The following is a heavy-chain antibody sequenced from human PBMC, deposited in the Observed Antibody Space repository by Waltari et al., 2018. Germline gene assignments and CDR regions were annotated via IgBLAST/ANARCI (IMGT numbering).Heavy chain of an antibody. Sequence: QVQLVQSGAEVKKPGASAKVSCKSSGYSFPDYHLNWVRQAPGQGLEWMGWVNPSSGATTYAQKFQARVTMTRDRATNTAYMDLRGLTPDDTAVYFCARNKGKTISTRRAFRLDPWGQGTLVSVSS. J-gene: IGHJ5*02. CDR1: GYSFPDYH. CDR3: ARNKGKTISTRRAFRLDP. D-gene: IGHD1-1*01. V-gene: IGHV1-2*02. CDR2: VNPSSGAT.